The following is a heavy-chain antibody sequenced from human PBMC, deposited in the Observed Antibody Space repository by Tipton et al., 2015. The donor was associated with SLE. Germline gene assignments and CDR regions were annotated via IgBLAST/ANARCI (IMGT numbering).Heavy chain of an antibody. D-gene: IGHD7-27*01. CDR3: ARVARNWGIAFDI. Sequence: TLSLTCSVSGGSIITDSYFWGWIRQPAGKGLEWIGRVSTSGTTNYNPSLKSRVTISLDTSKNHFSLKLTSVTAADTAVYYCARVARNWGIAFDIWGQGTMATVSS. J-gene: IGHJ3*02. CDR1: GGSIITDSYF. V-gene: IGHV4-61*02. CDR2: VSTSGTT.